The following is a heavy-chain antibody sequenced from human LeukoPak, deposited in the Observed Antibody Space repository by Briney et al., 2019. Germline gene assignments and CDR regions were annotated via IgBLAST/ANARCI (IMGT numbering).Heavy chain of an antibody. CDR1: GGSFSGYY. CDR3: ARGYGDCSSTSCYVSYFDY. V-gene: IGHV4-34*01. CDR2: INHSGST. D-gene: IGHD2-2*03. Sequence: PSETLSLTCAVYGGSFSGYYWSWIRQPPGKGLEWIGEINHSGSTNYNPSLTSRVTISVDTSKNQFSLKLSSVTAADTAVYYCARGYGDCSSTSCYVSYFDYWGQGTLVTVSS. J-gene: IGHJ4*02.